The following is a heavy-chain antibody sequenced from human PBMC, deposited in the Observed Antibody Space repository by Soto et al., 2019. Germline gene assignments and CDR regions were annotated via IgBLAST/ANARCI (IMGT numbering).Heavy chain of an antibody. CDR1: GFTFSSYS. CDR2: ISSRSSYI. D-gene: IGHD2-21*01. V-gene: IGHV3-21*01. Sequence: EVQLVESGGGLVKPGGSLRLSCAASGFTFSSYSMNWVRQAPGKGLEWVSSISSRSSYIYYADSAKGRFTISRDNAKNSLYLQMNSLRAEDTAVYYCARAVIPDWYYYGMDVWGQGTTVTVSS. CDR3: ARAVIPDWYYYGMDV. J-gene: IGHJ6*02.